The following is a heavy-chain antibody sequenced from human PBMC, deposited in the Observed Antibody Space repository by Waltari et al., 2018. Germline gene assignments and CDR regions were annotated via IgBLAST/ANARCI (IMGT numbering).Heavy chain of an antibody. CDR3: TRRVNSPDY. V-gene: IGHV3-23*01. J-gene: IGHJ4*02. CDR1: GLTFGNYA. D-gene: IGHD1-1*01. Sequence: EVQLLESGGGWVQPGGSLRLSCAVSGLTFGNYAMSWVRQDPGMGLEWVSGISASGGSTYYADSVKGLFTISRDNSKNTLYLQMNSLRVEDTAIYYCTRRVNSPDYWGQGTLVTVSS. CDR2: ISASGGST.